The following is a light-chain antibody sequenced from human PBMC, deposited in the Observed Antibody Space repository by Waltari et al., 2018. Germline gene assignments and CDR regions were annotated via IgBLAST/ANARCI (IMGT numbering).Light chain of an antibody. CDR2: DAS. Sequence: VLTQSPATLPLSPGERATLSCRASQSISTYLAWYQQKPGQPPRLLFYDASTRATGIPARFSGVGSGTDFTLTISSLEPDDFAVYYCQQRTIWSGTFGQGTKVEIK. J-gene: IGKJ1*01. CDR3: QQRTIWSGT. V-gene: IGKV3-11*01. CDR1: QSISTY.